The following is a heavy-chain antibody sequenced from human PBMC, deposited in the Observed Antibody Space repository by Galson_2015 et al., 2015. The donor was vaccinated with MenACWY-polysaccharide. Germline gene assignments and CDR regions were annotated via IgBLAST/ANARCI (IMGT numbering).Heavy chain of an antibody. CDR2: ISSDGVDK. CDR3: VRDGGGGNGWYWFDL. Sequence: SLRLSCAAAGFNFNIHTMHWVRQAPGKGLEWVALISSDGVDKYYADSVKGRFTTSRDNHKNMVFLEMNSLRAEDTAVYYCVRDGGGGNGWYWFDLWGQGTRVTVSS. CDR1: GFNFNIHT. D-gene: IGHD6-19*01. J-gene: IGHJ5*02. V-gene: IGHV3-30-3*01.